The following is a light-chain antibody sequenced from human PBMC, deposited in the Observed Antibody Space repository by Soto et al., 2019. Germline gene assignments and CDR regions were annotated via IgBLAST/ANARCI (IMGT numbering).Light chain of an antibody. Sequence: EIVLTQSPGTLPLSPGERATLSCRAGHTISDNYIAWYQQKPGQAPRLLIYGASSRAAGVPDRFSGSGSGIDFSLIISRLEPEDFAVYFCQQYGNSPQTFGQGTKVELK. CDR2: GAS. J-gene: IGKJ1*01. CDR3: QQYGNSPQT. V-gene: IGKV3-20*01. CDR1: HTISDNY.